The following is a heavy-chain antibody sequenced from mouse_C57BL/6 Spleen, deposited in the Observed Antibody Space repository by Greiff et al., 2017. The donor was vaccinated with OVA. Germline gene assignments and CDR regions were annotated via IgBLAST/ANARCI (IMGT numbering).Heavy chain of an antibody. Sequence: VQLQQSGAELVMPGASVKLSCKASGYTFTSYWMHWVKQRPGQGLEWIGEIDPSDSYTNYNQKFKGKSTLTVDKSSSTAYMQLSSLTSEDSAVYYCARRRVTGYCDVWGTGTTVTVSS. D-gene: IGHD2-1*01. CDR3: ARRRVTGYCDV. CDR2: IDPSDSYT. J-gene: IGHJ1*03. CDR1: GYTFTSYW. V-gene: IGHV1-69*01.